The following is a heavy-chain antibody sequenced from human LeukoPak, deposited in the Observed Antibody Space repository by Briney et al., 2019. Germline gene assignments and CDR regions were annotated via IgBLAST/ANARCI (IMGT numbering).Heavy chain of an antibody. D-gene: IGHD5-12*01. Sequence: GGSLRLSCAASGFTVSGNYMNWVRQAPGKGLEWVSVIFGGGPTHYADSVKGRFTISRGNSKNTLYLQMNSLRVEDTAVYYCILATIGRSLDYWGQGTLVTVSP. CDR3: ILATIGRSLDY. CDR1: GFTVSGNY. CDR2: IFGGGPT. J-gene: IGHJ4*02. V-gene: IGHV3-53*01.